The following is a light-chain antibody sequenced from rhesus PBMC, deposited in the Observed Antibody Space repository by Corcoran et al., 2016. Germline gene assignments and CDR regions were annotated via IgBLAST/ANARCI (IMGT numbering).Light chain of an antibody. Sequence: IVMTQSPATLSLSPGERATLSCRASQSGSRKLAWYQQKPGQAPGHHIYCASNRATGIPGRFSGSGSGTDFTLTISSLEPKDVAVYYCQQYSDWPLTFGGGTKVEIK. CDR1: QSGSRK. V-gene: IGKV3-35*01. J-gene: IGKJ4*01. CDR2: CAS. CDR3: QQYSDWPLT.